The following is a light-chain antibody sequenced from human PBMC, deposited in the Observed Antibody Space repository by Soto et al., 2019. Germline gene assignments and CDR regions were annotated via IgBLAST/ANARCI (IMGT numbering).Light chain of an antibody. CDR1: QSITNNF. J-gene: IGKJ2*01. V-gene: IGKV3-20*01. CDR3: QQYGRSPLMYT. Sequence: EIVLTQSPGTLSLSPGERATLSCRASQSITNNFLAWYQQKPGQAPRLLIYGASTRAAGVPDRFSGSGSGAELTLTITRLEPEDFAVYYCQQYGRSPLMYTFGQGTKLGVK. CDR2: GAS.